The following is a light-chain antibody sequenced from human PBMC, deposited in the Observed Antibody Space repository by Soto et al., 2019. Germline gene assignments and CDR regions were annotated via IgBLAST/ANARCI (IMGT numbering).Light chain of an antibody. V-gene: IGKV3-20*01. J-gene: IGKJ1*01. Sequence: EIVVTKSAITLSLSPGKRATLSCRVSDSVSNNYLASYQQKPGQAPRLLIYGASNRATGIPDRFSGSGSGTEFSLTTNRLEPEDFAVYFCHHHVNTPLTFGQGTKVDIK. CDR1: DSVSNNY. CDR2: GAS. CDR3: HHHVNTPLT.